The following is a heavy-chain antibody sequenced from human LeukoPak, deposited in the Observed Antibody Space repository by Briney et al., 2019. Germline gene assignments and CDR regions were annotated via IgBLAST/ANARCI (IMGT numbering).Heavy chain of an antibody. D-gene: IGHD2-15*01. CDR3: ARGIEVGWYFDY. CDR1: GYSFSNYY. V-gene: IGHV1-46*01. Sequence: GSLKDSCKASGYSFSNYYMHWVRPAPGQGLEWRGIIYCSGGTTNYAQKFQGRVTLTRETSTSIVYMEVSSLRSDDTAVYYCARGIEVGWYFDYWGQGTLVIVSS. J-gene: IGHJ4*02. CDR2: IYCSGGTT.